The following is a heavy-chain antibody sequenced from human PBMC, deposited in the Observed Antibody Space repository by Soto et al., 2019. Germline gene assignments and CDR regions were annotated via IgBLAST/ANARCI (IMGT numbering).Heavy chain of an antibody. V-gene: IGHV4-34*01. CDR2: INHSGST. J-gene: IGHJ5*02. CDR3: ARAPRRQYSSSSKKRYNWFDP. CDR1: GGSFSGYY. Sequence: PSETLSLTCAVYGGSFSGYYWSWIRQPPGKGLEWIGEINHSGSTNYNPSLKSRVTISVDTSKNQFSLKLSSVTAADTAVYYCARAPRRQYSSSSKKRYNWFDPWGQGTLVTVSS. D-gene: IGHD6-6*01.